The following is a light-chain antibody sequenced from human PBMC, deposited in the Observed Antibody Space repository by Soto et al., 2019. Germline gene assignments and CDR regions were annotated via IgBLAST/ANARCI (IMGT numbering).Light chain of an antibody. J-gene: IGKJ1*01. Sequence: EIVLTQSPGTLSLSPGERATLSCRASQSVSNNYLAWYQQKPGQAPRRLIFGVSGRATGIPDRFSGSGSGTDFTLTISRLEPEDFAVYYCQQYGTSPTFGQGTKVEIK. CDR1: QSVSNNY. CDR3: QQYGTSPT. V-gene: IGKV3-20*01. CDR2: GVS.